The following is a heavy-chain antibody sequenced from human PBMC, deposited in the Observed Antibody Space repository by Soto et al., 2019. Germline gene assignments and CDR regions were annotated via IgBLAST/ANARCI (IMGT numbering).Heavy chain of an antibody. CDR2: IIPMSATR. V-gene: IGHV1-69*01. D-gene: IGHD3-3*01. Sequence: QVQLVQSGAEVKKPGSSVKVSCKAPGGSFSSYAINWVRQAPGQGLEWMGGIIPMSATRTYAQKFQDRVTITADESSTTVSMELSSLQSEDTAVYYCARPIGNYDVWSDYPRCDCWGQGTLVTVSS. CDR3: ARPIGNYDVWSDYPRCDC. CDR1: GGSFSSYA. J-gene: IGHJ4*02.